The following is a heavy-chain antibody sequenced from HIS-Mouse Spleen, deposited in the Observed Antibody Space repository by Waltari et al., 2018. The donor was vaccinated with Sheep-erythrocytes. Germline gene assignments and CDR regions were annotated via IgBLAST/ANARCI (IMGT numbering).Heavy chain of an antibody. J-gene: IGHJ4*02. CDR1: GFPFSIYC. Sequence: VQLVESGGGLVKPGVSLRLPCSASGFPFSIYCMNRARQATGKGLGWVSSISSSSSYIYYADSVKGRFTISRDNAKNSLYLQMNSLRAEDTAVYYCARVASGATFDYWGQGTLVTVSS. V-gene: IGHV3-21*01. D-gene: IGHD1-26*01. CDR3: ARVASGATFDY. CDR2: ISSSSSYI.